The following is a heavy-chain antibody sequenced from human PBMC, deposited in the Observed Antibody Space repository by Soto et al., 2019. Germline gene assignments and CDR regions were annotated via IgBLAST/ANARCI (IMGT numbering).Heavy chain of an antibody. CDR3: ARKVVGSTSRPDYWYFDL. D-gene: IGHD2-21*01. Sequence: EVQLLESGGDSVQPGGSVRLSCAGSGFTFINYAMNWVRQAPGKGLEWVSTISGGGDATVFADSVRGRFTVSRDNSKNTVTLQMNSLGVDDTAVYYCARKVVGSTSRPDYWYFDLWGRGTLVTVSS. CDR2: ISGGGDAT. V-gene: IGHV3-23*01. J-gene: IGHJ2*01. CDR1: GFTFINYA.